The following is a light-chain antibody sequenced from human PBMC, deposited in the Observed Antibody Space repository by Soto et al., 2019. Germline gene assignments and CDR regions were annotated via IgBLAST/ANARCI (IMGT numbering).Light chain of an antibody. V-gene: IGLV2-11*01. CDR1: SNDVGGYTF. Sequence: QSALTQPRSVSGSPGQSVTISCTGTSNDVGGYTFVSWYQQHPGKVPKLFIYDVSRRPSGVQDRFSGSKSGNTASLTISGLKAEDEADYYCSSYAGSYTLVLGGGTKLTVL. CDR3: SSYAGSYTLV. CDR2: DVS. J-gene: IGLJ2*01.